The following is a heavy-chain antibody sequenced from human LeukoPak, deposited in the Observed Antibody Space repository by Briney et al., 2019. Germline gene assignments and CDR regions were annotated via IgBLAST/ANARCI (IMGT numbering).Heavy chain of an antibody. CDR1: EFSVGSNY. D-gene: IGHD1-1*01. CDR3: ARVEEATTFNP. Sequence: GGSLRLSCAASEFSVGSNYMTWVRQAPGKGLEWVSSISRSSSYIYYADSVKGRFTISRDNAKNSLFLQMNSLRAEDTAVYYCARVEEATTFNPWGQGTLVTVSS. CDR2: ISRSSSYI. V-gene: IGHV3-21*01. J-gene: IGHJ5*02.